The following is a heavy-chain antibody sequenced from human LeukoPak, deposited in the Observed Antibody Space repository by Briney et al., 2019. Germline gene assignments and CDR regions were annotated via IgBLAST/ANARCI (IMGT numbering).Heavy chain of an antibody. CDR3: AKDPTKMAFDPQVFDY. Sequence: GGSLRLSCAASGFTFSSYGMHWVRQAPGKGLEWVAVISYDGSNKYYADSVKGRFTISRDNSKNTLYLQMNSLRAEDTAVYYCAKDPTKMAFDPQVFDYWGQGTLVTVSS. V-gene: IGHV3-30*18. J-gene: IGHJ4*02. CDR1: GFTFSSYG. D-gene: IGHD5-24*01. CDR2: ISYDGSNK.